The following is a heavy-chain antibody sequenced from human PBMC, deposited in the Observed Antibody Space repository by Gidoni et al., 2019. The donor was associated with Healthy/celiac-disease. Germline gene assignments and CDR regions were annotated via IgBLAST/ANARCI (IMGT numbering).Heavy chain of an antibody. Sequence: EVQLVESGGGLVQPGGSLRLSCAASGFTFSSYSMNWVRQAPGKGLEWVSYIRSSSSTIYYADSVKGRFTISRDNAKNSLYLQMNSLRAEDTAVYYCARDLYGGNSGIDPFIDWGQGTLVTVSS. V-gene: IGHV3-48*01. CDR2: IRSSSSTI. D-gene: IGHD4-17*01. J-gene: IGHJ4*02. CDR1: GFTFSSYS. CDR3: ARDLYGGNSGIDPFID.